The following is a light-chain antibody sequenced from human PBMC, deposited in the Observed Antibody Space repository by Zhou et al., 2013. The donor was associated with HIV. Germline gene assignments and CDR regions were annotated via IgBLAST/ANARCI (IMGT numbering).Light chain of an antibody. CDR2: AAS. V-gene: IGKV1-27*01. Sequence: DIQMTQSPSTLSASVGDTVTITCRASQNVGYWLAWYQQKPGKVPKLLIYAASTLQSGVPSRFSGSGSGTDFTLTISSLQPEDVATYYCQKYNSAPPTFGQGTKVEIK. CDR3: QKYNSAPPT. CDR1: QNVGYW. J-gene: IGKJ1*01.